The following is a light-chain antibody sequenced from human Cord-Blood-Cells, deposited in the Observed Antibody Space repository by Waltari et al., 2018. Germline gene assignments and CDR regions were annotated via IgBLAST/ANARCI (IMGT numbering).Light chain of an antibody. J-gene: IGKJ1*01. V-gene: IGKV1-39*01. Sequence: IQLTHSPSSLSASFGDRVTITCRASQSISSYLNWYQQKPGKAPKLLIYAASSLQSGVPSRFSGSGSGTDFTLTISSLQPEDFATYYCQQSYSTPWTFGQGTKVEIK. CDR3: QQSYSTPWT. CDR1: QSISSY. CDR2: AAS.